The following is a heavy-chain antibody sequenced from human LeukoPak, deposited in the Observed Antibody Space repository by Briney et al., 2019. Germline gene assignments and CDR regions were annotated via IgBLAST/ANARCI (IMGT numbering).Heavy chain of an antibody. J-gene: IGHJ3*02. D-gene: IGHD3-3*01. CDR1: GVTFVKYW. CDR2: MNQDGSEK. Sequence: GGSLRLSCGASGVTFVKYWMSWVRQAPGKGPEWVANMNQDGSEKYYVDSVKGRFTISRDNAKNSLYLQMNSLRAEDTAVYYCLLEWYDAFDIWGQGTMVTVSS. CDR3: LLEWYDAFDI. V-gene: IGHV3-7*01.